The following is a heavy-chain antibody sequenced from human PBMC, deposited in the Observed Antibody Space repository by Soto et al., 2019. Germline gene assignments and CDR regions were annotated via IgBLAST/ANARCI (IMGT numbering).Heavy chain of an antibody. CDR3: ASDDPGGQFDY. J-gene: IGHJ4*02. Sequence: QVQLVQSGAEVKKPGSSVKVSCKASGGTFSSYTISWVRQAPGQGLEWMGRIIPILGIANYAQKFQGRVTITADKSTSTAYMELSSLRSEDTAVYCCASDDPGGQFDYWGQGTLVTVSS. D-gene: IGHD3-10*01. V-gene: IGHV1-69*02. CDR2: IIPILGIA. CDR1: GGTFSSYT.